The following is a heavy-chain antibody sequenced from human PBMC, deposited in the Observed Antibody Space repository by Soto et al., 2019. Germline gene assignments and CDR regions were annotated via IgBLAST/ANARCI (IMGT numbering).Heavy chain of an antibody. CDR3: ARHFVATGGRYFDL. CDR2: ISNSGSPI. D-gene: IGHD6-13*01. J-gene: IGHJ2*01. CDR1: VFICSDYY. V-gene: IGHV3-11*01. Sequence: SLRLSCSASVFICSDYYMSWSRQAPGKGLEWISYISNSGSPIDYADSVKGRFTISRDNAKKSLYLQMDSLRAEDTAVYYCARHFVATGGRYFDLWGRGTLVTVSS.